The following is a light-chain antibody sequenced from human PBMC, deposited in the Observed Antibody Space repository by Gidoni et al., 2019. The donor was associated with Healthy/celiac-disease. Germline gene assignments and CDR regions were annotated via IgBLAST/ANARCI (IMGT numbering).Light chain of an antibody. CDR1: NLGYKY. CDR3: QAWDSSVV. J-gene: IGLJ2*01. Sequence: SYELTQPPSVSVSPGQTASITCSGENLGYKYCFWYQQKPGQSPVLVIYQDSKRPSGIPERFSGSNYGNTATLTISGTQAMDEADYYCQAWDSSVVFGGGTKLTVL. V-gene: IGLV3-1*01. CDR2: QDS.